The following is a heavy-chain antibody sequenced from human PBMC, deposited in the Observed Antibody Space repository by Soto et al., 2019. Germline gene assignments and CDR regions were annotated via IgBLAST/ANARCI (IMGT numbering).Heavy chain of an antibody. Sequence: SETLSLTCTVSGGSISSYYWSWIRQPPGKGLEWIGYIYYSGSTNYNPSLKSRVTISVDTSKNQFSLKLSSVTAADTAVYYCARDYYDSSGYYPNWFDPWGQGTLVTVSS. CDR3: ARDYYDSSGYYPNWFDP. J-gene: IGHJ5*02. CDR2: IYYSGST. D-gene: IGHD3-22*01. V-gene: IGHV4-59*01. CDR1: GGSISSYY.